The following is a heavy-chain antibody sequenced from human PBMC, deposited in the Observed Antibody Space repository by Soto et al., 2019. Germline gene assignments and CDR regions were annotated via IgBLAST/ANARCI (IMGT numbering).Heavy chain of an antibody. V-gene: IGHV6-1*01. CDR3: AKEGGNHYHYSAMXV. J-gene: IGHJ6*02. Sequence: SQTLSLTCAISGGRVSSNSAAWSWIRESPSRGLEWLGRTFYRSKWYNDYAVSVKGRITINPDTSKNQFSLQLNSVTPEDTAVYYCAKEGGNHYHYSAMXVWGQGTTVTVSS. D-gene: IGHD1-26*01. CDR2: TFYRSKWYN. CDR1: GGRVSSNSAA.